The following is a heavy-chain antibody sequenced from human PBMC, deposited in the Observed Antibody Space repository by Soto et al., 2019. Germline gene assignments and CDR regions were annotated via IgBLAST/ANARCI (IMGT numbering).Heavy chain of an antibody. CDR1: GGSVSTDNFY. CDR3: ARGSHFGSGTLTN. V-gene: IGHV4-61*03. J-gene: IGHJ4*02. CDR2: IYGRRST. Sequence: SETLSLTCTVAGGSVSTDNFYWSWIRQPPGKGLEWIGYIYGRRSTSYNHSLKSRVTISVDASKNHLSLILSSVTAADTAVYYCARGSHFGSGTLTNWGQGTLVTVSS. D-gene: IGHD3-10*01.